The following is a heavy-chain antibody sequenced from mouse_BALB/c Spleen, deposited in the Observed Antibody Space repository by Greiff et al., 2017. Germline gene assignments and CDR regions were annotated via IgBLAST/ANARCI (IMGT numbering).Heavy chain of an antibody. CDR1: GFTFSDYG. J-gene: IGHJ3*01. CDR3: ARVTGSAWFAY. CDR2: ISNLAYSI. D-gene: IGHD3-1*01. Sequence: EVMLVESGGGLVQPGGSRKLSCAASGFTFSDYGMAWVRQAPGKGPEWVAFISNLAYSIYYADTVTGRFTISRENAKNTLYLEMSSLRSEDTAMYYCARVTGSAWFAYWGQGTLVTVSA. V-gene: IGHV5-15*02.